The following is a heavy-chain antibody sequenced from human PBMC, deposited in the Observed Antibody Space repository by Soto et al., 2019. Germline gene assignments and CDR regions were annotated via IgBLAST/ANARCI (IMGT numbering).Heavy chain of an antibody. CDR2: IFAGGGT. V-gene: IGHV3-53*01. CDR3: AGGFSYGYIDH. J-gene: IGHJ4*02. CDR1: GFTVSSNY. D-gene: IGHD5-18*01. Sequence: GGSLRLSCAASGFTVSSNYMSWVRQAPGRGLEWLSVIFAGGGTYYADSVKGRFTIPKDNSKNRVYLQMNTLRAGDTAVYYCAGGFSYGYIDHWGQGTPVTVSS.